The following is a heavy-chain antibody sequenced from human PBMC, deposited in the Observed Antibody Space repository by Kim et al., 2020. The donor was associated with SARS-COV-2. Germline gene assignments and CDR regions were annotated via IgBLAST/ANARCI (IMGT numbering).Heavy chain of an antibody. V-gene: IGHV4-31*03. Sequence: SETLSLTCTVSGGSISSGGYYWSWIRQHPGKGLEWIGYIYYSGSTYYNPSLKSRVTISVDTSKNQFSLKLSSVTAADTAVYYCASTLAYCGGDCYSRMDEYYYYYGMDVWGQGTTVTVSS. CDR1: GGSISSGGYY. CDR3: ASTLAYCGGDCYSRMDEYYYYYGMDV. J-gene: IGHJ6*02. CDR2: IYYSGST. D-gene: IGHD2-21*02.